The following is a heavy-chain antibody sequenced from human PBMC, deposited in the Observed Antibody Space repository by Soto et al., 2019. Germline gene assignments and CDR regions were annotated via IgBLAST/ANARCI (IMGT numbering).Heavy chain of an antibody. V-gene: IGHV4-59*08. Sequence: QVQLQESGPGLVKPSETLSLTCTVSGDYVTSHYWGWIRQPPGKGLEWIGYVYHSEKTDSSPSLKSRVTISVDTSKNQISLSLTSVTAADTAIYYCARPKGVAPAVWYFDLWGRGTLVTVSS. CDR1: GDYVTSHY. CDR3: ARPKGVAPAVWYFDL. CDR2: VYHSEKT. J-gene: IGHJ2*01. D-gene: IGHD2-8*01.